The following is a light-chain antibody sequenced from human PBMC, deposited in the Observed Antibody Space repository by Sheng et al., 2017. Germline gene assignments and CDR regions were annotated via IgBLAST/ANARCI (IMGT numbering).Light chain of an antibody. CDR2: AAS. CDR3: QQSYSSPFT. V-gene: IGKV1-39*01. J-gene: IGKJ3*01. CDR1: QNIGNY. Sequence: DIQMTQSPSSLSASVGDRVTITCRASQNIGNYLQWYQQKPGKAPKLLISAASSLQSGVPSRFGGSASGTDFTLTISSLQTEDFATYYCQQSYSSPFTFGPGTKVDVK.